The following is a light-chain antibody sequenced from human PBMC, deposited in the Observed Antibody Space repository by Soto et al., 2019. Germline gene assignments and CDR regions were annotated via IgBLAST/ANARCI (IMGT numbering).Light chain of an antibody. J-gene: IGKJ1*01. CDR1: QSVSSK. CDR3: QQYGSSPT. CDR2: GAS. Sequence: EIVRTQSPATLSLSPGERATLSCRASQSVSSKLAWFQQKPGQAPRLLIYGASNRATGIPDRLGGSGSGTDFTLTISRLEPEDFAVYYCQQYGSSPTFGQGTKVDIK. V-gene: IGKV3-20*01.